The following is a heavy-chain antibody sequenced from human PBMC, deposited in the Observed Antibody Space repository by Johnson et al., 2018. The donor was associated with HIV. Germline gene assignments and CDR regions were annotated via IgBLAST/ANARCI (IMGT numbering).Heavy chain of an antibody. J-gene: IGHJ3*02. D-gene: IGHD6-19*01. V-gene: IGHV3-30*02. CDR2: IRYDGSNK. CDR1: GFTFSSYG. CDR3: VSVHGIAVVDAFDI. Sequence: QMLLVESGGGVVQPGGSLRLSCAASGFTFSSYGMHWVRQAPGKGLEWVAFIRYDGSNKYYADSVKGRFTISRDNSKNTLYLQMNSLRAEDTAVYYCVSVHGIAVVDAFDIWGQGTMVTVSS.